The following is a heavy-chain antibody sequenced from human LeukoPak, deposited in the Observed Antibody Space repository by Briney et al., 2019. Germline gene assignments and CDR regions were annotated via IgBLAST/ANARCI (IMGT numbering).Heavy chain of an antibody. Sequence: QTGGSLRLSCAASEFTFSSHWMSCVRQAPGKGLEWVANIKQDGSEKYYVDSVKGRFTISRGNAKNSLYLQLNSPRAEDTAVYYCAREELTMFGGFDYWGQGTLVTVSS. CDR1: EFTFSSHW. D-gene: IGHD3-10*02. J-gene: IGHJ4*02. V-gene: IGHV3-7*01. CDR3: AREELTMFGGFDY. CDR2: IKQDGSEK.